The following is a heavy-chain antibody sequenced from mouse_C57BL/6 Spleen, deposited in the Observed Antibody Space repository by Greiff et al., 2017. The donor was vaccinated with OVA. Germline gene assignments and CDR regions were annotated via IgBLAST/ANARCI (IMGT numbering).Heavy chain of an antibody. CDR2: IYPGNSDT. V-gene: IGHV1-5*01. Sequence: EVQLQQSGTVLARPGASVKMSCKTSGYTFTSYWMHWVKQRPGQGLEWIGAIYPGNSDTSYNQKFKGKAKLTAVTSASTAYMELSSLTNEDSAVYYCTSPVTTVDLYYFDYWGQGTTLTVSS. CDR1: GYTFTSYW. D-gene: IGHD1-1*01. CDR3: TSPVTTVDLYYFDY. J-gene: IGHJ2*01.